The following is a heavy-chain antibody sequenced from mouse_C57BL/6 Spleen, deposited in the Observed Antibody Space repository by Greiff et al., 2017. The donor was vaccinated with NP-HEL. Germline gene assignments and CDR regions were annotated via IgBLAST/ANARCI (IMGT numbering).Heavy chain of an antibody. D-gene: IGHD2-4*01. CDR1: GYTFTSYW. V-gene: IGHV1-5*01. J-gene: IGHJ3*01. CDR3: IYDYAWFAY. Sequence: VQLKQSGTVLARPGASVKMSCKTSGYTFTSYWMHWVKQRPGQGLEWIGAIYPGNSDTSYNQKFKGNATLTAVTSASTSYMELSSLTNEDSAVYYCIYDYAWFAYWGKGTLVTVAA. CDR2: IYPGNSDT.